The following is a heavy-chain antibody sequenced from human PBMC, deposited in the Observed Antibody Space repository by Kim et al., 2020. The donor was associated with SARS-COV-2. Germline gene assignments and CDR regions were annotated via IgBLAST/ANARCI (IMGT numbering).Heavy chain of an antibody. D-gene: IGHD3-22*01. CDR3: ARDSDDSSGYYYLFLDY. CDR2: ISYDGSNK. CDR1: GFTFSSYA. Sequence: LSLTCAASGFTFSSYAMHWVRQAPGKGLEWVAVISYDGSNKYYADSVKGRFTISRDNSKNTLYLQMNSLRAEDTAVYYCARDSDDSSGYYYLFLDYW. V-gene: IGHV3-30*04. J-gene: IGHJ4*01.